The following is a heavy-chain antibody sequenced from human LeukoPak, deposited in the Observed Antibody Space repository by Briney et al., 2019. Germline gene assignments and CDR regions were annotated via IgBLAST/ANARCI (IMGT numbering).Heavy chain of an antibody. CDR1: GFTFTDYW. CDR2: IRQDGSEK. J-gene: IGHJ4*01. D-gene: IGHD6-13*01. CDR3: ARDGTAAGPYFDL. V-gene: IGHV3-7*01. Sequence: GGSLRLSCEVSGFTFTDYWMNWVRQAPGKGPEWVASIRQDGSEKTYVDSVKGRFTISRDNTKNSLSLQLNGLRAEDTAVYYCARDGTAAGPYFDLWGQGTLVTVSS.